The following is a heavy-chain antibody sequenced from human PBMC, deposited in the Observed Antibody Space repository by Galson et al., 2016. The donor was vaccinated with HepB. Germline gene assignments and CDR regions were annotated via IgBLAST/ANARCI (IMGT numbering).Heavy chain of an antibody. CDR1: GFTFSXXX. V-gene: IGHV3-23*01. J-gene: IGHJ4*02. D-gene: IGHD2-2*01. Sequence: SLRLSCAASGFTFSXXXMSXXXQAXXXGLXXVSXXXGTXXXTXXXDSXXGRFTISRDNSKNXXXLQXXXLTAEDPALYYCAKEAGTSTSXXXLDSWGQXTLXXVSS. CDR2: XXGTXXXT. CDR3: AKEAGTSTSXXXLDS.